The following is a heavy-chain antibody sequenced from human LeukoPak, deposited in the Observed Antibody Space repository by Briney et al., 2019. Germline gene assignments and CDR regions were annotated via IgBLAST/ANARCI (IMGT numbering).Heavy chain of an antibody. CDR2: INHSGST. CDR1: GGSFSGYY. D-gene: IGHD6-19*01. Sequence: SETLSLTCAVYGGSFSGYYWSWIRQPPGKGLEWIGEINHSGSTNYNPSLKSRVTISVDTSKNQFSLKLSSVTAADTAVYYCARGRPAPSYSSGWYSWFDPWGQGTLVTVSS. CDR3: ARGRPAPSYSSGWYSWFDP. J-gene: IGHJ5*02. V-gene: IGHV4-34*01.